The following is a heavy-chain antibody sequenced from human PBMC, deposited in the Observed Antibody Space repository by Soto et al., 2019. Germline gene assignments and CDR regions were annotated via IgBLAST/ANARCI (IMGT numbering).Heavy chain of an antibody. D-gene: IGHD3-10*01. CDR2: INHSGST. V-gene: IGHV4-34*01. J-gene: IGHJ6*02. Sequence: SETLSLTCAVYGGSFSGYYWSWIRQPPGKGLEWIGEINHSGSTNYNPSLKSRVTISVDTSKNQFSLRLSSVTAADTAVYYCARSYYYGSGSDWYYGMDVWGQGTTVTVSS. CDR3: ARSYYYGSGSDWYYGMDV. CDR1: GGSFSGYY.